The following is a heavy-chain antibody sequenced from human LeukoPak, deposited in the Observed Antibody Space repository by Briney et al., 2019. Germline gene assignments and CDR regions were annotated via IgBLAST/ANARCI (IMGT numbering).Heavy chain of an antibody. CDR2: IYYGGIT. V-gene: IGHV4-59*08. Sequence: SSETLSLTCTVSGGSISTYYWSWIRQPPGKGLEWIGYIYYGGITNYNPSLKSRVTISVDTSKNQFSLKLSSVTAADTAVYYCARARYCSGGSCYNLGFFYWGQGTLVTVSS. D-gene: IGHD2-15*01. CDR1: GGSISTYY. J-gene: IGHJ4*02. CDR3: ARARYCSGGSCYNLGFFY.